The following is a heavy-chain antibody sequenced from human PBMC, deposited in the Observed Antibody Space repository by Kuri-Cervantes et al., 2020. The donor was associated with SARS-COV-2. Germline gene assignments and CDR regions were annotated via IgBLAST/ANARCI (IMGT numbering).Heavy chain of an antibody. CDR2: INHSGST. V-gene: IGHV4-61*01. J-gene: IGHJ4*02. D-gene: IGHD4-23*01. CDR3: ARVKSVVTPDIDY. Sequence: ESLKISCIVSGGSVSSGSHYWSWIRQPPGKGLEWIGEINHSGSTNYNPSLKSRVTISVDTSKNQFSLKLSSVTAADTAVYYCARVKSVVTPDIDYWGQGTLVTVSS. CDR1: GGSVSSGSHY.